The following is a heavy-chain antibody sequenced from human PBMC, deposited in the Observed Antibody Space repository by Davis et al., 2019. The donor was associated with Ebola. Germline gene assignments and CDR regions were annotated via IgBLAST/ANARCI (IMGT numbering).Heavy chain of an antibody. CDR1: GFTFSSYS. CDR3: SRDKLGLNGMDV. J-gene: IGHJ6*04. CDR2: ISSSSSYI. V-gene: IGHV3-21*04. D-gene: IGHD3-16*01. Sequence: GGSLRLSCAASGFTFSSYSMNWVRQAPGKGLEWVSSISSSSSYIYYADSVKGRFTISRDNAKNSLYLQMNSLRAEDTAVYYCSRDKLGLNGMDVWGKGTTVIVSS.